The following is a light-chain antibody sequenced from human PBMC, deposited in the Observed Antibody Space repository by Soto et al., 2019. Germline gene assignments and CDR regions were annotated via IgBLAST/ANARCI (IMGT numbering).Light chain of an antibody. V-gene: IGKV3-15*01. CDR1: QSVSSN. CDR2: GAS. J-gene: IGKJ1*01. CDR3: HQYNNWWR. Sequence: EVVMTQSPATLSVSPGERATLSCRASQSVSSNLAWYQQKPGQAPRLLIYGASTRAAGIPARFSDSGSGTDFTLTITGLQSEDFGVYYCHQYNNWWRFGQGTKVEIK.